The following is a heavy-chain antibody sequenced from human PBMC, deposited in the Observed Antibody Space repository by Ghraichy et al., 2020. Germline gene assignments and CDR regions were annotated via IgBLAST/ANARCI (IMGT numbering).Heavy chain of an antibody. CDR1: GFTFSTYW. D-gene: IGHD6-13*01. V-gene: IGHV3-7*03. Sequence: GESLNISCEASGFTFSTYWVTWVRQAPGRGLEWLANIKGDGTERYYADSLKGRFTISRDNAKNSLFLQMDSLRAEDTAVYYCARDSRDGTAVGTFDYWGQGTLVTVSS. J-gene: IGHJ4*02. CDR3: ARDSRDGTAVGTFDY. CDR2: IKGDGTER.